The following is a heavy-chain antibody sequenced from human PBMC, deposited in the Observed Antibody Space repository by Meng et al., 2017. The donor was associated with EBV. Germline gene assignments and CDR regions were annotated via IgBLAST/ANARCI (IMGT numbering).Heavy chain of an antibody. CDR1: GGPFRYYA. V-gene: IGHV1-69*01. J-gene: IGHJ4*02. CDR2: FLPRLGAP. D-gene: IGHD3-10*01. CDR3: ASESGRGYTPDY. Sequence: VQLVLSRAEVKRPGSSVKVSCKASGGPFRYYAISWVRQAPGQGLEWLGGFLPRLGAPNYAQKFHGRVKITADESTSTHYMDLSSLRSEDTAIYYCASESGRGYTPDYWGQGTLVTVSS.